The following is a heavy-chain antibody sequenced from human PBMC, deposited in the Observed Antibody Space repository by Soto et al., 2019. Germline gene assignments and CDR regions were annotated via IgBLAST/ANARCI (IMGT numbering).Heavy chain of an antibody. CDR3: ARDWRRYYGDCGRSQLS. D-gene: IGHD4-17*01. Sequence: SMKVSWKTSGCTFSSYAISWVRQAPGRGLDWIGGIIPIFGTANYAQNFQGRVTITADESTSTAYMELSSLRSEDTAVYYCARDWRRYYGDCGRSQLSWGHGSLVNVS. V-gene: IGHV1-69*13. CDR2: IIPIFGTA. J-gene: IGHJ5*01. CDR1: GCTFSSYA.